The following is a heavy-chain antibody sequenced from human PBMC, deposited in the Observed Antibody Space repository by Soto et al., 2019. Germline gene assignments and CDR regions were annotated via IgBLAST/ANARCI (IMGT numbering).Heavy chain of an antibody. CDR2: VSSSGSTI. CDR1: GFTFSDYY. V-gene: IGHV3-11*01. J-gene: IGHJ4*02. D-gene: IGHD6-13*01. Sequence: QVQLVESGGGLVKPGGSLRLSCAASGFTFSDYYMSWIRQAPGKGLEWVSYVSSSGSTIYYADSVKGRFTISRDNAKNSLYLQMNSLRAEDTAVYYCARFILGASSSWLASPFDYWGQGTLVTVSS. CDR3: ARFILGASSSWLASPFDY.